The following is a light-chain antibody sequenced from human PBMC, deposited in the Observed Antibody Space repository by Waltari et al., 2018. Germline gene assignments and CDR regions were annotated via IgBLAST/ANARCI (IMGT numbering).Light chain of an antibody. J-gene: IGLJ3*02. Sequence: QSALTQPASVSGSPGQSITISCTGTSSDVGSYNLVSWYQQHPGKAPKLMIYEGSKRPSVASNRFSGSKSGNTASLTISGLQAEDEADYYCCSYAGRVFGGGTKLTVL. CDR2: EGS. CDR3: CSYAGRV. V-gene: IGLV2-23*01. CDR1: SSDVGSYNL.